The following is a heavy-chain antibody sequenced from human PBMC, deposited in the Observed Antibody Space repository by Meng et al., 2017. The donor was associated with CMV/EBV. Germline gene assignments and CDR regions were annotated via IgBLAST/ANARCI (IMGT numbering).Heavy chain of an antibody. Sequence: GSLRLSCTVSGGSISSYYWSWIRQPPGKGLEWIGYIYYSGSTNYNPSLKSRVTISVDTSKNQFSLKLSSVTAADTAVYYCARFDNWKACFDYWGQGTLVTVSS. V-gene: IGHV4-59*12. J-gene: IGHJ4*02. CDR2: IYYSGST. CDR3: ARFDNWKACFDY. CDR1: GGSISSYY. D-gene: IGHD1-20*01.